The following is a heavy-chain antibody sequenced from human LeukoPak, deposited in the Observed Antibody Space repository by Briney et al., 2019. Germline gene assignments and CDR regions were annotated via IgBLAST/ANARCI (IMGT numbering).Heavy chain of an antibody. CDR2: VADYGSV. D-gene: IGHD3-22*01. J-gene: IGHJ4*02. CDR1: GGSFTNYF. V-gene: IGHV4-34*01. CDR3: ARRRVTVIVVSTFDS. Sequence: SETLSLTCAVYGGSFTNYFWSWVRQSPGKGLEWIGEVADYGSVNYNPSLQSRVTISLDTSKNHFYLKVSSMTAADTAVYYCARRRVTVIVVSTFDSWGQGTLVRVSS.